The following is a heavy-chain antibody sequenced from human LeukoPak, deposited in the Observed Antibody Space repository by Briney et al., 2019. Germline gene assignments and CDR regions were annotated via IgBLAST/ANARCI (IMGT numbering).Heavy chain of an antibody. D-gene: IGHD2-2*01. CDR3: ARVGCSSTSCLGAFDI. CDR1: GGTFSSYA. CDR2: IIPIFGTA. V-gene: IGHV1-69*05. J-gene: IGHJ3*02. Sequence: SVKVSCKASGGTFSSYAMSWVRQAPGQGLEWMGGIIPIFGTANYAQKFQGRVTITTDESTSTAYMELSSLRSEDTAVYYCARVGCSSTSCLGAFDIWGQGTMVTVSS.